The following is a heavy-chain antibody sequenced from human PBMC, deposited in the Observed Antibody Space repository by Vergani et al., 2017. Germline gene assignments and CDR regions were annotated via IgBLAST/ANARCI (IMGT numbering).Heavy chain of an antibody. CDR3: ARVVPDYGDYETHVPNPSGVYYFDY. D-gene: IGHD4-17*01. CDR2: INWNGGST. J-gene: IGHJ4*02. CDR1: GGSFSGYY. Sequence: VQLQESGPGLVKPSETLSLTCAVYGGSFSGYYWSWIRQPPGKGLEWVSGINWNGGSTGYADSVKGRFTISRDNAKNSLYLQMNSLRAEDTAVYYCARVVPDYGDYETHVPNPSGVYYFDYWGQGTLVTVSS. V-gene: IGHV3-20*04.